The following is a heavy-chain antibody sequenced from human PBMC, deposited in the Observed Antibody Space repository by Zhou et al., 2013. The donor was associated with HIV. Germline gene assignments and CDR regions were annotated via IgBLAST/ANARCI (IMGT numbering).Heavy chain of an antibody. CDR2: ISAYNGNT. CDR1: GYTFINYA. Sequence: QVQLVQSGAEVKKPGASVKVSCKASGYTFINYAINWVRQAPGQGLEWMGWISAYNGNTTYAQRLQGRVTMTTDTSTRTAYMELRSLRSDDTAVYYCARDREREVREVIKQDAFDIWGQGTMVTVSS. D-gene: IGHD3-10*01. CDR3: ARDREREVREVIKQDAFDI. J-gene: IGHJ3*02. V-gene: IGHV1-18*01.